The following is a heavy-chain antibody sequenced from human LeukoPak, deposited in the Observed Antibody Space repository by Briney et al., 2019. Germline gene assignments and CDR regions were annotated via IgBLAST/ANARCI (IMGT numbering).Heavy chain of an antibody. J-gene: IGHJ5*02. CDR2: IRTDGTIT. CDR1: GFTFSSYW. V-gene: IGHV3-74*01. D-gene: IGHD6-13*01. CDR3: AREGIAAAGFNWFDP. Sequence: GGSLRLSCAASGFTFSSYWMHWVRQAPGKGLVWVSPIRTDGTITTYADSVKGRLSISRDNAKNTLYLQVNSLRVEDTAVYYCAREGIAAAGFNWFDPWGQGTLVTVSS.